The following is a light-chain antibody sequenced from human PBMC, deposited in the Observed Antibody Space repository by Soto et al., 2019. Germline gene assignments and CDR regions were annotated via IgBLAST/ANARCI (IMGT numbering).Light chain of an antibody. V-gene: IGLV2-8*01. Sequence: QSALTQPPSGSGSPGQSVTISCTGTGSDVGDYNYVSWYQQHPGKAPKLMIYEVSKRPSGVPDRFSGSKSGNTASLTVSGLQAEDEANYYCSSYTGSSYVFGTGIKVTVL. CDR1: GSDVGDYNY. CDR3: SSYTGSSYV. J-gene: IGLJ1*01. CDR2: EVS.